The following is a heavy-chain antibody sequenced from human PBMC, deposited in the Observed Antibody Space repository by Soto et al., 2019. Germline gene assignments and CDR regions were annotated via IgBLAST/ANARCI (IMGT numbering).Heavy chain of an antibody. D-gene: IGHD3-22*01. CDR2: ISSSGSTI. CDR1: GFTFSDHY. Sequence: GESLKISCAASGFTFSDHYMDWVRQAPGKGLEWVSYISSSGSTIYYADSVKGRFTISRDNAKNSLYLQMNSLRAEDTAVYYCARSGVVVDAFDIWGQGTMVTVSS. CDR3: ARSGVVVDAFDI. V-gene: IGHV3-11*04. J-gene: IGHJ3*02.